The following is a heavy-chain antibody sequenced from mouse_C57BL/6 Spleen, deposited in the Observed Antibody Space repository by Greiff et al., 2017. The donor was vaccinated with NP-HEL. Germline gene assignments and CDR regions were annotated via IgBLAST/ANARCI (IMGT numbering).Heavy chain of an antibody. D-gene: IGHD2-2*01. Sequence: QVQLKQSGAELVKPGASVKISCKASGYAFSSYWMNWVKQRPGKGLEWIGQIYPGDGDTNYNGKFKGKATLTADKSSSTAYMQLSSLTSEDSAVYFCARYYYGYDGWALDYWGQGTTLTVSS. CDR3: ARYYYGYDGWALDY. CDR2: IYPGDGDT. J-gene: IGHJ2*01. CDR1: GYAFSSYW. V-gene: IGHV1-80*01.